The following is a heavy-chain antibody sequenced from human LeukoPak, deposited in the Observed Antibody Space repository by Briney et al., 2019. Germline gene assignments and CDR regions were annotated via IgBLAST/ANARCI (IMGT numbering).Heavy chain of an antibody. D-gene: IGHD3-22*01. CDR3: AKDAGPRTMTVVGVDY. Sequence: GGSLRLSCAASGFTFSIYGMHWVRQAPGKGLEWVAFIRYDEYYADSVKGRFTISRDNSKNTLYLQMNSLRAEDTAVYYCAKDAGPRTMTVVGVDYWGQGTLVTVSS. J-gene: IGHJ4*02. V-gene: IGHV3-30*02. CDR1: GFTFSIYG. CDR2: IRYDE.